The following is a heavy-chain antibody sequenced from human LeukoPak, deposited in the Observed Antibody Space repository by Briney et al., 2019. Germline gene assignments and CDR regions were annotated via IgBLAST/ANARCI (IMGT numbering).Heavy chain of an antibody. CDR2: IWYDGSNK. CDR1: GFTFSSYG. J-gene: IGHJ3*02. D-gene: IGHD1-26*01. V-gene: IGHV3-33*01. CDR3: ARESGRVNDAFDI. Sequence: GGSLRLSCAASGFTFSSYGMHWVRQAPGKGLEWVAVIWYDGSNKYYADSVKGRFTISRDNSKNTLYLQMNSLRAEDTAVYYCARESGRVNDAFDIWGQGTMVTVSS.